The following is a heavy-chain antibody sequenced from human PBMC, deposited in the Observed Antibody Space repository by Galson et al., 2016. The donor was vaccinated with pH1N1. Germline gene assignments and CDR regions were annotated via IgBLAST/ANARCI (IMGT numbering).Heavy chain of an antibody. Sequence: SVKVSCKASGYTFTGYYMHWVRQAPGRGLEWMGWINPNSGGRNYAQKFQGRVTMTRDTSISTAYMELSRLRSDDTAVYSCARGSGYSGYDPEYYFDYWGQGTLVTASS. J-gene: IGHJ4*02. CDR3: ARGSGYSGYDPEYYFDY. V-gene: IGHV1-2*02. CDR2: INPNSGGR. CDR1: GYTFTGYY. D-gene: IGHD5-12*01.